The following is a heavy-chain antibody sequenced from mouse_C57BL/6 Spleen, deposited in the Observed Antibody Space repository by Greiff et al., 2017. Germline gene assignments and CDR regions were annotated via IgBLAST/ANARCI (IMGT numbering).Heavy chain of an antibody. D-gene: IGHD2-4*01. CDR3: TRRGDYDAVYFDY. CDR1: GYTFTSYW. J-gene: IGHJ2*01. CDR2: IDPSASYT. Sequence: QVQLQQPGAELVMPGASVKLSCKASGYTFTSYWMHWVKQRPGQGLEWIGEIDPSASYTNYNQKFKGKSTLTVDKSSSTAYMQLSSLTSEDSAVYYCTRRGDYDAVYFDYWGKGTTLTVSS. V-gene: IGHV1-69*01.